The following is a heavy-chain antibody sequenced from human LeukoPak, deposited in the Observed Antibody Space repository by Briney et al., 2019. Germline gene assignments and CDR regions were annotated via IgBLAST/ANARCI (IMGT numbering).Heavy chain of an antibody. CDR1: GFTFSSYS. CDR3: ARLGSGSYKTGFDY. D-gene: IGHD1-26*01. J-gene: IGHJ4*02. Sequence: GGPLGLSCAASGFTFSSYSMNWVRQAPGKGLEWVSSISSSSSYIYYADSVKGRFTISRDNAKNSLYLQMNSLRAEDTAVYYCARLGSGSYKTGFDYWGQGTLVTVSS. V-gene: IGHV3-21*01. CDR2: ISSSSSYI.